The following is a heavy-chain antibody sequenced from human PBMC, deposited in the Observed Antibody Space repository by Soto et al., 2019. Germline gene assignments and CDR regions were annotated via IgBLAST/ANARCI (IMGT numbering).Heavy chain of an antibody. CDR1: GFTFSSYA. D-gene: IGHD2-15*01. CDR2: ISGSGGST. J-gene: IGHJ6*03. CDR3: AKVGYCSGGSCYSLYYYMDV. V-gene: IGHV3-23*01. Sequence: GSLRLSCAASGFTFSSYAMSWVRQAPGKGLEWVSAISGSGGSTYYADSVKGRFTISRDNSKNTLYLQMNSLRAEDTAVYYCAKVGYCSGGSCYSLYYYMDVWGKGTTVTVSS.